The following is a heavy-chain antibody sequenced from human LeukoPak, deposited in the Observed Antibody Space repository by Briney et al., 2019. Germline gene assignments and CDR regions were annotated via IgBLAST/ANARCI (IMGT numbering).Heavy chain of an antibody. CDR1: GYTFTSYD. J-gene: IGHJ6*03. V-gene: IGHV1-8*01. Sequence: ASVKVSCKASGYTFTSYDINWVRQATGQGLEWMGWMNPNSGNTGYAQKFQGRVTMTRNTSISTAYVELSSLRSEDTAVYYCARCLKYCSSTSCYAGIYYYYYMDVWGKGTTVTISS. CDR2: MNPNSGNT. CDR3: ARCLKYCSSTSCYAGIYYYYYMDV. D-gene: IGHD2-2*01.